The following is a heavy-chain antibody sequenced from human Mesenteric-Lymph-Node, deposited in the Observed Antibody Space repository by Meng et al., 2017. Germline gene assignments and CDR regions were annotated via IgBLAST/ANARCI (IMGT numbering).Heavy chain of an antibody. V-gene: IGHV3-23*01. Sequence: EGQLLGSGGGLVQPGGSLRLSCAASGFTFSTYALCWVRQAPGKGPEWVSVIDAGGGYTVYADSVKGRFTISRDNSKNTLYLQMNGLRAEDTAVYFCAARGGYYYWGQGTLVTVSS. CDR2: IDAGGGYT. J-gene: IGHJ4*02. D-gene: IGHD3-3*01. CDR3: AARGGYYY. CDR1: GFTFSTYA.